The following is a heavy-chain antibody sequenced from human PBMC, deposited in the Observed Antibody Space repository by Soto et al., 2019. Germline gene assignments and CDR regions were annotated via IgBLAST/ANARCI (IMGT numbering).Heavy chain of an antibody. D-gene: IGHD3-3*01. V-gene: IGHV3-30*18. CDR1: GFTFSSYG. Sequence: GGSLRLSCAASGFTFSSYGMHWGRQAPGKGLELVAVISYDGSNKYYADSVQGRLTISTDNSKNTLYLQMNSLIAEDTAVYYYAKSVGYDFWSNMDVWGQGTTVTVSS. CDR2: ISYDGSNK. J-gene: IGHJ6*02. CDR3: AKSVGYDFWSNMDV.